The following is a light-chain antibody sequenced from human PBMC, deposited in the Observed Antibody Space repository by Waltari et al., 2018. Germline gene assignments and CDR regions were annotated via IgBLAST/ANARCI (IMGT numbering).Light chain of an antibody. J-gene: IGLJ3*02. CDR2: DTY. Sequence: QTVVTQAPSFSVSPGGTVTITCGLSTGPVSTTYHPYWFQQSPGQAPRTLIFDTYTRSSGVPDRFSGSILDNKAALTITGAQVDDESDYYCAVSMRSGIWVFGGGTKLTVL. CDR1: TGPVSTTYH. V-gene: IGLV8-61*01. CDR3: AVSMRSGIWV.